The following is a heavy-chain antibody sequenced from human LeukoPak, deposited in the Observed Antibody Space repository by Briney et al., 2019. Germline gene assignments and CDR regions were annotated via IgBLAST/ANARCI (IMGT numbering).Heavy chain of an antibody. CDR3: AKDPYYYDSSGYYYPFDY. Sequence: GGSLRLSCAASGFTFSNYGMQWVRQAPGKGLEWVAFIRYGGSNKYYADSVKGRFTVSRDNSRNTLYLQMNSLRAEDTAVYYCAKDPYYYDSSGYYYPFDYWNQGTLVTVSS. D-gene: IGHD3-22*01. V-gene: IGHV3-30*02. CDR2: IRYGGSNK. J-gene: IGHJ4*02. CDR1: GFTFSNYG.